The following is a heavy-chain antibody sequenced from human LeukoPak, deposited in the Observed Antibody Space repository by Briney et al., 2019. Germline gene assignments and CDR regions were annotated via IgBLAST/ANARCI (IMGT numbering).Heavy chain of an antibody. Sequence: GGSLRLSCAASGFTFSSYGMHWVRQAPGKGLEWAAFTRYDGSNKYYTNSVKGRFTISRDNSKNTLYLQMNSLRAEDTAVYYCARERVTMVRGVILRNWFDPWGQGTLVTVSS. CDR1: GFTFSSYG. J-gene: IGHJ5*02. CDR3: ARERVTMVRGVILRNWFDP. V-gene: IGHV3-30*02. D-gene: IGHD3-10*01. CDR2: TRYDGSNK.